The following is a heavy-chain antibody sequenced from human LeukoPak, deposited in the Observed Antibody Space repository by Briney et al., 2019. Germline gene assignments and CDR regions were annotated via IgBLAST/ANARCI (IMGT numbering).Heavy chain of an antibody. CDR2: INAGNGNT. D-gene: IGHD1-26*01. Sequence: ASVNVSCKASGYTFTSYAMHWVRQAPGQRLEWMGWINAGNGNTKYSQKFQGRVTITRDTSASTAYMELSSLRSEDTAVYYCARDHLGATKESYYYGMDVWGQGTTVTVSS. CDR1: GYTFTSYA. CDR3: ARDHLGATKESYYYGMDV. V-gene: IGHV1-3*01. J-gene: IGHJ6*02.